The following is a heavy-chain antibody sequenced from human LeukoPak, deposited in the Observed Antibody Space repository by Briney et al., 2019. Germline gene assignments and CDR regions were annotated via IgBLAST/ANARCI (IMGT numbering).Heavy chain of an antibody. CDR2: NYVTGSP. CDR1: GGSIGTYY. V-gene: IGHV4-59*08. CDR3: ARHIGGGIEDMDV. J-gene: IGHJ6*03. D-gene: IGHD3-16*02. Sequence: SETLSLTCIVSGGSIGTYYWSWIRHSPGKGLELMGYNYVTGSPRYNPYLQSRVTISVDTSRNQFFLKMSSVTAADTAVYYCARHIGGGIEDMDVWGTGTKVTVSS.